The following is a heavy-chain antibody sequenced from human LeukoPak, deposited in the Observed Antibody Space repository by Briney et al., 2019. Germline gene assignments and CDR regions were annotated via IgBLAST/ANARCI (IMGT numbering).Heavy chain of an antibody. J-gene: IGHJ6*03. CDR2: IYHSGGT. CDR3: ARRRGYSGYHKLHYYMDV. Sequence: PSETLSLTCAVSGGSISSSTNWWSWVRQPPGKGLEWIGEIYHSGGTNYNPSLKSRITISVDTSKNQFSLKLSSVTAADTAVYYCARRRGYSGYHKLHYYMDVWGKGTTVTISS. CDR1: GGSISSSTNW. D-gene: IGHD5-12*01. V-gene: IGHV4-4*02.